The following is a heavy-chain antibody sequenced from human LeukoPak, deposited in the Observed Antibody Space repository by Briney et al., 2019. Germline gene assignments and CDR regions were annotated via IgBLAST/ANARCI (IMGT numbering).Heavy chain of an antibody. CDR3: ARSKAREDAIDI. V-gene: IGHV3-11*01. Sequence: PGGSLRLSCAASGFTFSDYYMSWIRQAPGKGLEWVSYISSSGSTIYYADSVKGRFTISRDNAKNSLYLQMNSLRAEDTALYYCARSKAREDAIDIWGQGTMVTVSS. CDR1: GFTFSDYY. J-gene: IGHJ3*02. D-gene: IGHD4-11*01. CDR2: ISSSGSTI.